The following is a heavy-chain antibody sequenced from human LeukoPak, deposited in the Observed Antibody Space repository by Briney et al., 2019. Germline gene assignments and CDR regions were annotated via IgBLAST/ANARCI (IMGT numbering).Heavy chain of an antibody. Sequence: SETLSLTCAVYGGSFSGYYWSWIRQPPGKGREWIGEISHSGSTNYNPSLKSRVTISVDTSKNQFSLKLSSVTAADTAVYYCARQKDSSGWLYFDYWGQGTLVTVSS. V-gene: IGHV4-34*01. D-gene: IGHD6-19*01. CDR3: ARQKDSSGWLYFDY. J-gene: IGHJ4*02. CDR2: ISHSGST. CDR1: GGSFSGYY.